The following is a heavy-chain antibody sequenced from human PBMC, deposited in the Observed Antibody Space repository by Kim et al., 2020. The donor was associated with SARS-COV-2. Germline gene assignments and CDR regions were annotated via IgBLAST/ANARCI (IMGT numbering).Heavy chain of an antibody. J-gene: IGHJ6*02. CDR2: TFYRSKWYK. CDR3: ARDAGITLGYYFGMDV. V-gene: IGHV6-1*01. D-gene: IGHD1-7*01. Sequence: SQTLSLTCAISEDNVSSNSVAWHWIRQSPSRGLEWLGRTFYRSKWYKEYTLSVKSRITINADTSKNQFSLQLHSVTPEDTAVYYCARDAGITLGYYFGMDVWGQGTTVTVSS. CDR1: EDNVSSNSVA.